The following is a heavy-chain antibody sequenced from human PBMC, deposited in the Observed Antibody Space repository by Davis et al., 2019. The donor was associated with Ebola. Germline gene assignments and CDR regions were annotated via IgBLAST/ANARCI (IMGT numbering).Heavy chain of an antibody. Sequence: SLKISCAASGFTFDDYAMHWVRQAPGKGLEWVSGISWNSGSIGYADSVKGRFTISRDNAKNSLYLQMNSLRAEDTALYYCAKDFCGGDCYNGMDVWGQGTTVTVSS. CDR3: AKDFCGGDCYNGMDV. CDR1: GFTFDDYA. D-gene: IGHD2-21*01. V-gene: IGHV3-9*01. J-gene: IGHJ6*02. CDR2: ISWNSGSI.